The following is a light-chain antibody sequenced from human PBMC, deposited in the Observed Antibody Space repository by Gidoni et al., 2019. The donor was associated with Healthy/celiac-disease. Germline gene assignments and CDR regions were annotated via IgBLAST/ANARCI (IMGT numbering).Light chain of an antibody. J-gene: IGKJ2*01. Sequence: EIVLTQPPATLSVSPGERATLSFRASQTVSSNLAWYQQKPGQAPRLLIYGASTRATGIPASFSGSGSGTEFTLTISSLQSEDFAVYYCQQYNNWPPYTFGQXTKLEIK. CDR2: GAS. V-gene: IGKV3-15*01. CDR1: QTVSSN. CDR3: QQYNNWPPYT.